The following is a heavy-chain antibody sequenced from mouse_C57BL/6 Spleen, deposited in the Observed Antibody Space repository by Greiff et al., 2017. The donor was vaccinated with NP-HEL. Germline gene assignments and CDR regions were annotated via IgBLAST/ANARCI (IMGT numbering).Heavy chain of an antibody. D-gene: IGHD1-1*01. CDR3: ARIYGSSYFDY. CDR2: IDPSDSET. CDR1: GYTFTSYW. V-gene: IGHV1-52*01. J-gene: IGHJ2*01. Sequence: VKLQQSGAELVRPGSSVKLSCKASGYTFTSYWMHWVKQRPIQGLEWIGNIDPSDSETHYNQKFKDKATLTVDKSSSTAYMQLSSLTSEDSAVYYCARIYGSSYFDYWGQGTTLTVSS.